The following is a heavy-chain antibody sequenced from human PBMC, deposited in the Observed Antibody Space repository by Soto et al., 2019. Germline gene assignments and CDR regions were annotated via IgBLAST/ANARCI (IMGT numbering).Heavy chain of an antibody. Sequence: SETLSLTCTVSGGFISSYYWSWIRQPPGKGLEWIGYIYYSGSTNYNPSLKSRVTISVDTSKNQFSLKLSSVTAADTAVYYCARSDGRYWGQGTRVTVSS. CDR2: IYYSGST. J-gene: IGHJ4*02. CDR3: ARSDGRY. V-gene: IGHV4-59*01. CDR1: GGFISSYY.